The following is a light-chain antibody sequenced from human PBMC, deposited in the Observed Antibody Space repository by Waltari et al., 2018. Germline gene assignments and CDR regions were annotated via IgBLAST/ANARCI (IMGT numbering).Light chain of an antibody. J-gene: IGLJ3*02. Sequence: QSALTQPTSVSGSPGQSITISCTGTSRDVGFYNYVSWYQQYPGNVPRLLIYDVSERPSGISRRCSGSKSGNTASLTISGLQADDEADYYCNTYTGSSSWVFGGGTKLTVL. V-gene: IGLV2-14*01. CDR1: SRDVGFYNY. CDR3: NTYTGSSSWV. CDR2: DVS.